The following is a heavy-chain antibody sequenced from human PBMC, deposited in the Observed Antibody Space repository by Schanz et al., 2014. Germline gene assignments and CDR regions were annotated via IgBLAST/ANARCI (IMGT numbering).Heavy chain of an antibody. CDR2: IIPILGIA. CDR3: AKDQGSYGSGSYSYFDY. Sequence: QVQLVQSEAEVKKPGSSVKVSCKASGGTFSSYTISWVRQAPGQGLEWMGRIIPILGIANYAQNFQGRVTITADKSTFTAYMDVNSLRVEDTAVYYCAKDQGSYGSGSYSYFDYWGQGTLATVSS. D-gene: IGHD3-10*01. CDR1: GGTFSSYT. J-gene: IGHJ4*02. V-gene: IGHV1-69*08.